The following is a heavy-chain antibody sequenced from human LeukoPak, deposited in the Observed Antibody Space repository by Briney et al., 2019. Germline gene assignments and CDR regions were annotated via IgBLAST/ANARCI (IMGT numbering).Heavy chain of an antibody. CDR2: ISSSSSYI. J-gene: IGHJ6*03. CDR3: ARSIAPYYYYYMDV. Sequence: GGSLRLSCAASGFTFSSYCMNWVRQAPGKGLEWVSSISSSSSYIYYADSVKGRFTISRDNAKNSLYLQMNSLRAEDTAVYYCARSIAPYYYYYMDVWGKGTTVTISS. V-gene: IGHV3-21*01. D-gene: IGHD6-6*01. CDR1: GFTFSSYC.